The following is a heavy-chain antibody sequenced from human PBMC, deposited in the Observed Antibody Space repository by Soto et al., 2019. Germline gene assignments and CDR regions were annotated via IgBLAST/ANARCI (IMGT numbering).Heavy chain of an antibody. D-gene: IGHD2-2*01. CDR3: ARDVPAPGWVYYYSYYMDV. CDR2: IIPILGIA. V-gene: IGHV1-69*08. CDR1: GGTFSSYT. J-gene: IGHJ6*03. Sequence: QVQLVQSGAEVKKPGSSVKVSCKASGGTFSSYTISWVRQAPGQGLEWMGRIIPILGIANYAQKFQGRVTLTADNSTITAYMQLSSLRSEDTAVYYCARDVPAPGWVYYYSYYMDVWGKGTTVTFSS.